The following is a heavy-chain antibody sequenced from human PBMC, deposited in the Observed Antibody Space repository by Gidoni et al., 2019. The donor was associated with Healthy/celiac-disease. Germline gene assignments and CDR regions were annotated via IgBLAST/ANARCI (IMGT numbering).Heavy chain of an antibody. CDR2: IRAYNGNT. D-gene: IGHD2-15*01. CDR1: GYTFPSYG. Sequence: QVQLVQSGAEVKKPGASVKVSCQASGYTFPSYGISWVRQAHGQGLEWMGWIRAYNGNTNEAKKLQGRVTMTTDTSTSTAYMELRSRRSDDTAVYYWARGPGSGGSYHPSRRNWLDPWGQGTLVTVSS. J-gene: IGHJ5*02. CDR3: ARGPGSGGSYHPSRRNWLDP. V-gene: IGHV1-18*01.